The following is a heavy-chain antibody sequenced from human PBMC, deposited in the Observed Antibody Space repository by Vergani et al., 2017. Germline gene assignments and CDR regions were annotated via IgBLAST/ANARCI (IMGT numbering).Heavy chain of an antibody. CDR1: DGSISDYY. Sequence: QVQLQESGPGVVKPSETLSLTCSVSDGSISDYYWSWIRQSPGKGLEWIGYNYYVGSTEYNPYLKSRVSISIDTSKSQVSLRLKSVTAADTALYYCAGDRGRVRMSWYFDVWGRGTLVTVSS. J-gene: IGHJ2*01. D-gene: IGHD3-16*01. CDR2: NYYVGST. CDR3: AGDRGRVRMSWYFDV. V-gene: IGHV4-59*01.